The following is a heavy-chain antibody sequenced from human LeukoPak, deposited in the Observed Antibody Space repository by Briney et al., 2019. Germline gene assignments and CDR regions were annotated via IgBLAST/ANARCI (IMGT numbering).Heavy chain of an antibody. J-gene: IGHJ1*01. V-gene: IGHV1-24*01. CDR3: ARGFESVDWYPEYFQH. D-gene: IGHD3-9*01. Sequence: VASVKVSCKVSGYTLTELSMHWVRQAPGKGLEWMGGFDPEDGETIYAQKFQGRVTMTEDTSTDTAYMELSSLRSDDTAVYYCARGFESVDWYPEYFQHWGQGTLVTVSS. CDR1: GYTLTELS. CDR2: FDPEDGET.